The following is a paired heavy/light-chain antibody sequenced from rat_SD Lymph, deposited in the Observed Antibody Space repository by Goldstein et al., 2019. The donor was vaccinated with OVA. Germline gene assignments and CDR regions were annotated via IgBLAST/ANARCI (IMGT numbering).Heavy chain of an antibody. Sequence: QVALKESGPGMLQPSKTLSLTCSFSGFSLSISGMVVSWIRQPSGKSLEWLAAIDWDGDKFYNPSLKSRLTVSKDTSNTQVFLTITSVDTADTATYYCGRRPRSRDYWYFDFWGPGTMVTVSS. CDR2: IDWDGDK. J-gene: IGHJ1*01. V-gene: IGHV8-22*01. CDR3: GRRPRSRDYWYFDF. D-gene: IGHD1-8*01. CDR1: GFSLSISGMV.
Light chain of an antibody. CDR1: GDIYNG. J-gene: IGKJ4*01. Sequence: DIQMTQSPASLSASLGETVTIECRASGDIYNGLAWYQQKPGKSPQLLIYHANSLHTGVPSRFSGSGSGTQYSLKINSLQSEDVASYFCQQYYNYPPTFGSGTKLEIK. CDR3: QQYYNYPPT. V-gene: IGKV12S34*01. CDR2: HAN.